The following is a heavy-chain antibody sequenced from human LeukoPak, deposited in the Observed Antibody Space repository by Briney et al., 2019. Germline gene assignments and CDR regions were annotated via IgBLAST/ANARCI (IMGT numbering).Heavy chain of an antibody. J-gene: IGHJ6*03. D-gene: IGHD1/OR15-1a*01. V-gene: IGHV4-59*01. CDR2: IYYSGNT. CDR3: ARVEQGLYYYYYYMDV. CDR1: GGSISSYY. Sequence: PSETLSLTCTVSGGSISSYYWSWIRQPPGKGLEWIGYIYYSGNTNYNPSLKSRVTISVDTSKNQFSLKLSSVTAADTAVYYCARVEQGLYYYYYYMDVWGKGTTVTVSS.